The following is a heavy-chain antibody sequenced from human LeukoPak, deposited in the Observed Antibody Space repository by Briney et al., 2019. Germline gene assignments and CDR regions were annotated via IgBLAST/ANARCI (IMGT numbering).Heavy chain of an antibody. V-gene: IGHV3-21*01. D-gene: IGHD1-26*01. CDR3: ARVRNGDIVRATPADY. J-gene: IGHJ4*02. Sequence: GGSLRLSCAASGFTFSSYSMNWVRQAPGKGLEWVSSISSSSSYIYYADSVKGRFTISRDNAKNSLYLQMNSLRAEDTAVYYCARVRNGDIVRATPADYWGQGTLVTVSS. CDR1: GFTFSSYS. CDR2: ISSSSSYI.